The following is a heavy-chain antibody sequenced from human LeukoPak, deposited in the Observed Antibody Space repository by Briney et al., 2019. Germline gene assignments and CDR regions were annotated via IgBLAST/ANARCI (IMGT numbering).Heavy chain of an antibody. CDR2: ISSSGGPI. CDR3: ARRTPSGRESKYFDY. Sequence: GGSLRLSCAASGFTFSSYGMNWVRQAPGKGLEWVSYISSSGGPIYYADSVKGRFIISRDNAKNSLYLQMNSLRAEDTAVYYCARRTPSGRESKYFDYWGQGTMVTVSS. V-gene: IGHV3-48*03. CDR1: GFTFSSYG. D-gene: IGHD3-10*01. J-gene: IGHJ4*02.